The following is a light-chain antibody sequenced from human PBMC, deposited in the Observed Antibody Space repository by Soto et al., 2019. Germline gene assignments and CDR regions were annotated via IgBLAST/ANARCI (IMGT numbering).Light chain of an antibody. Sequence: EIVLTQSPGTLSLSPGERATLSCRASQSVNRRYFAWYQQKPGQAPRLLIYGTSSRATDIPDRFSGSASGSDFTLTISSLEPEDFAVYYCQQYDSSPLYAFGQGTKLEIK. CDR3: QQYDSSPLYA. J-gene: IGKJ2*01. CDR2: GTS. V-gene: IGKV3-20*01. CDR1: QSVNRRY.